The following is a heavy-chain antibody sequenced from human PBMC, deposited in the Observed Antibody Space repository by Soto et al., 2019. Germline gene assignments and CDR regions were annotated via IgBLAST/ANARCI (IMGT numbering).Heavy chain of an antibody. J-gene: IGHJ4*02. CDR3: AREGGAYSSGWRYFVY. Sequence: QVQLVQSGAEVKEPGSSVKVSCKASGGTFSTYSISWVRQAPGQGLEWMGMIIPMFGTPDYAQKSQGRVTITADESTSTVYMELSSLRSEDTAVYYCAREGGAYSSGWRYFVYWGQGTLVTVSS. V-gene: IGHV1-69*18. D-gene: IGHD6-19*01. CDR1: GGTFSTYS. CDR2: IIPMFGTP.